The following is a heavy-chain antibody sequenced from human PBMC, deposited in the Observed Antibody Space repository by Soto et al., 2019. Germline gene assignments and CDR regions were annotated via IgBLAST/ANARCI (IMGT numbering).Heavy chain of an antibody. J-gene: IGHJ4*02. D-gene: IGHD6-19*01. CDR1: GFTFSSHS. CDR3: AREPGVSSGWYVDY. Sequence: EVQLVESGGGLIQPGGSLRLSCAASGFTFSSHSMNWVRQAPGKGLEWVSSITSSSSYINYADSVKGRFTISRDNAKTSLYLQMNSLRAEDTAVYYCAREPGVSSGWYVDYWGQGTLVTVSS. V-gene: IGHV3-21*01. CDR2: ITSSSSYI.